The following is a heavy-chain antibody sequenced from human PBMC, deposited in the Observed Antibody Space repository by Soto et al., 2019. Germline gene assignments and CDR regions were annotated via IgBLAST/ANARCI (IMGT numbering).Heavy chain of an antibody. D-gene: IGHD6-25*01. Sequence: GGSLRLSCAASGFTFSSYGMHWVRQAPGKGLEWVAVISYDGSNKYYADSVKGRFTISRDNSKNTLYLQMNSLRAEDTAVYYCAKDWRLQYGMDVWGQGTTVTVSS. V-gene: IGHV3-30*18. CDR1: GFTFSSYG. CDR3: AKDWRLQYGMDV. J-gene: IGHJ6*02. CDR2: ISYDGSNK.